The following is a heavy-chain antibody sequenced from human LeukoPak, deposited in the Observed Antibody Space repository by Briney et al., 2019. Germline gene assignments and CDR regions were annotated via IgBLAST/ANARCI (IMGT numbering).Heavy chain of an antibody. CDR2: IRYDGSNK. D-gene: IGHD3-22*01. CDR3: ANILTYYYDSSVADAFDI. J-gene: IGHJ3*02. V-gene: IGHV3-30*02. Sequence: GGSLRLSCAASGFTFSSYGMHWVRQAPGKGLEWVSFIRYDGSNKYYADSVKGRFTISRDNSKNTLYLQMNSLRAEDTVVYYCANILTYYYDSSVADAFDIWGQGTMVTVSS. CDR1: GFTFSSYG.